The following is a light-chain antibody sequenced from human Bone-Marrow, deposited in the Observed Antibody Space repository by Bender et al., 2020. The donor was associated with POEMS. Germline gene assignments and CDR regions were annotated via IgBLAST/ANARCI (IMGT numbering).Light chain of an antibody. Sequence: QPVLTQSPSASASLGASVKLTCALSSGHSRYAIAWHRQQPERGPRFLMKVNNDGSHVKGDGIPDRFSGSSSGTERHLTISSLQSEDEADYYCQTWGAGIRVFGGGTKLTVL. CDR2: VNNDGSH. CDR3: QTWGAGIRV. V-gene: IGLV4-69*02. J-gene: IGLJ3*02. CDR1: SGHSRYA.